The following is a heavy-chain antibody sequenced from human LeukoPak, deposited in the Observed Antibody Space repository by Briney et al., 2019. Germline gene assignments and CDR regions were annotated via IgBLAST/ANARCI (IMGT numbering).Heavy chain of an antibody. V-gene: IGHV3-7*03. CDR1: GFTFSSYW. D-gene: IGHD3-16*01. CDR3: ARGGGLDV. Sequence: GGSLRLSCAAFGFTFSSYWMNWARQAPGKGLEWVASINHNGNVNYYVDSVKGRFTISRDNAKNSLYLQMSNLRAEDTAVYFCARGGGLDVWGQGATVTVSS. J-gene: IGHJ6*02. CDR2: INHNGNVN.